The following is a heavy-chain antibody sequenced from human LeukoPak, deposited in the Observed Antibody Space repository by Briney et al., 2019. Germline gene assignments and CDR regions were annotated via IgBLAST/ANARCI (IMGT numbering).Heavy chain of an antibody. CDR1: GFTFSSYE. D-gene: IGHD3-10*01. CDR3: ASWLGNDYYYYMDV. CDR2: ISSSGSTI. J-gene: IGHJ6*03. V-gene: IGHV3-48*03. Sequence: PGGSLRLSCAASGFTFSSYEMNWVRQAPGKGLEWVSYISSSGSTIYYADSVKGRFTISRDNAKNSLYLQMNSLRAEDTAVYYCASWLGNDYYYYMDVWGKGTTVTISS.